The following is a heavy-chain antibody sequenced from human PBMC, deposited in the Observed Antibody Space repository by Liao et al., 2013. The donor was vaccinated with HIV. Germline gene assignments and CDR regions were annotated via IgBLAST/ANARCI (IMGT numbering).Heavy chain of an antibody. CDR1: GGSFSGYY. Sequence: QVQLQQWGAGLLKPSETLSLTCAVYGGSFSGYYWSWIRQPPREGAWSGLGTINHSGSTNYNPSLKSRVTISVDTSKNHFSLRLNSVTAADTAVYYCASNFQAWSGLFDYWGQGTLVTVSS. D-gene: IGHD3-3*01. V-gene: IGHV4-34*01. CDR3: ASNFQAWSGLFDY. J-gene: IGHJ4*02. CDR2: INHSGST.